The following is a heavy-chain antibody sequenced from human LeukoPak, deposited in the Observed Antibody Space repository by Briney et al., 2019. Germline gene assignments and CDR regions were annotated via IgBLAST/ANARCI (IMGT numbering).Heavy chain of an antibody. V-gene: IGHV3-48*02. CDR2: ISSSSSNI. CDR1: GISSYS. Sequence: GGSLRLSCAASGISSYSMNWVRQAPGKGLEWVSYISSSSSNIHYADSVKGRFTISRDNAKNSLYLQMNSLRDEDTAVYYCASRYCSGGSCYYYYGMDVWGQGTTVTVSS. D-gene: IGHD2-15*01. CDR3: ASRYCSGGSCYYYYGMDV. J-gene: IGHJ6*02.